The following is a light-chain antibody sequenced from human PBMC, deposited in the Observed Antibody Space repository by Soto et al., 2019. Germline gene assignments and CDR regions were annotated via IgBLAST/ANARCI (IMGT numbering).Light chain of an antibody. CDR3: HVWDSSSGHYI. J-gene: IGLJ1*01. CDR2: DDS. V-gene: IGLV3-21*02. Sequence: SYELTQPPSVSVAPGQTARISCGGNNIGRKSVHWYQQKPGRAPVVVVYDDSDRPSGIPERFSGANSGDTATLTISRVEAGDEADYYCHVWDSSSGHYIFGTGTTVTVL. CDR1: NIGRKS.